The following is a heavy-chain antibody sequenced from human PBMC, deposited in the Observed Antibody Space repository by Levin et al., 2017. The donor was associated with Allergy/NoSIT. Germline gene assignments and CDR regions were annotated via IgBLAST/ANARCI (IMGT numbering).Heavy chain of an antibody. Sequence: GGSLRLSCAASGFTFSNHYMDWVRQAPGKGLEWVGRIRNKDNSYITEYAASVKGRFTISRDDSKNSLYLQMDSLKTEDTAVYYCARHNSYYSGGRWHGNWFDPWGQGTLVTVSS. J-gene: IGHJ5*02. D-gene: IGHD2-15*01. V-gene: IGHV3-72*01. CDR3: ARHNSYYSGGRWHGNWFDP. CDR1: GFTFSNHY. CDR2: IRNKDNSYIT.